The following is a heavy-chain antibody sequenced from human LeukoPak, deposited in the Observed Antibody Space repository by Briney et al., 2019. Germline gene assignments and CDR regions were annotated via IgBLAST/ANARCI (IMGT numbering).Heavy chain of an antibody. CDR3: ARHNNYGDYDY. CDR1: GFSVSTYA. Sequence: GRSLRLSCAASGFSVSTYAMSWVRQAPGKGLEWVSAISGSGFTTYYADSVKGRFSISRDNSRNTLFLQMNSLRADDTAVYYCARHNNYGDYDYWSQGTLVTVSS. J-gene: IGHJ4*02. V-gene: IGHV3-23*01. D-gene: IGHD4-17*01. CDR2: ISGSGFTT.